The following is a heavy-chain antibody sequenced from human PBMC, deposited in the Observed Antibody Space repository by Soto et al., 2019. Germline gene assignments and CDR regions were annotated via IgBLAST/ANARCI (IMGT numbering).Heavy chain of an antibody. CDR2: INPNSGGT. CDR1: GYTFTGYY. CDR3: ARDRESYYDFWSGYYESGVSWFDP. J-gene: IGHJ5*02. V-gene: IGHV1-2*04. Sequence: ASVKVSCKASGYTFTGYYMHWVRQAPGQGLEWMGWINPNSGGTNYAQKFQGWVTMTRDTSISTAYMELSRLRSDDTAVYYCARDRESYYDFWSGYYESGVSWFDPWGRGTLVTVSS. D-gene: IGHD3-3*01.